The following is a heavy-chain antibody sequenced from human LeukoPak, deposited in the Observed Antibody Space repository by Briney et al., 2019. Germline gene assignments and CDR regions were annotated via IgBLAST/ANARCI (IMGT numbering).Heavy chain of an antibody. CDR1: GGSFSGYY. J-gene: IGHJ4*02. CDR2: INHSGST. CDR3: ARGTMVRGVLYYFDY. Sequence: ETLSLTCAVYGGSFSGYYWSWIRQPPGKGLEWIGEINHSGSTNYNPSLKSRVTISVDTSKNQFSLKLSSVAAADTAVYYCARGTMVRGVLYYFDYWGQGTLVTVSS. D-gene: IGHD3-10*01. V-gene: IGHV4-34*01.